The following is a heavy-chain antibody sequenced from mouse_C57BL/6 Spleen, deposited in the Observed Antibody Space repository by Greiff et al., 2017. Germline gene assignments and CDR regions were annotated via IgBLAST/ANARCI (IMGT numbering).Heavy chain of an antibody. D-gene: IGHD1-1*01. V-gene: IGHV1-55*01. CDR1: GYTFTSYW. J-gene: IGHJ4*01. Sequence: QVQLQQPGAELVKPGASVKMSCKASGYTFTSYWITWVKQRPGQGLEWIGDIYPGSGSTNYNEKFKSKATLTVDTSSSTAYMQLSSLTSEDSAVYYCARGYYGSSLWAMDYWGQGTSVTVSS. CDR3: ARGYYGSSLWAMDY. CDR2: IYPGSGST.